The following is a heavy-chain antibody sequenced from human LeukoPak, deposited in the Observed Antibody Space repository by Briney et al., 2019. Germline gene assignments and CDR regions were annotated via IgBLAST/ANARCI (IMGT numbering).Heavy chain of an antibody. CDR1: GFTFNNAW. J-gene: IGHJ4*02. Sequence: GGSLRLSCAASGFTFNNAWMSWVRLPPGKGLEWVGRIKRKIDGETTDYAAPVKGRFTISRDDSKTTLYLQMNSLKTDDTAVYYCTTWGFGEMATFDYWGQGTLVTVSS. CDR2: IKRKIDGETT. V-gene: IGHV3-15*01. CDR3: TTWGFGEMATFDY. D-gene: IGHD3-10*01.